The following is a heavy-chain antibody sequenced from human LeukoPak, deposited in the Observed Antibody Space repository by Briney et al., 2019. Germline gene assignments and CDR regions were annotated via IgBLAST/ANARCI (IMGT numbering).Heavy chain of an antibody. CDR2: IIPIFGTA. CDR1: GGTFSSYA. V-gene: IGHV1-69*01. J-gene: IGHJ5*02. Sequence: SVKVSCKASGGTFSSYAISWVRQAPGQGLEWMGGIIPIFGTANYAQKFQGRVTITADESTNTAYMELSSLRSEDTAVYYCARATVGTWGIAAAGNNWFDPWGQGTLVTVSS. D-gene: IGHD6-13*01. CDR3: ARATVGTWGIAAAGNNWFDP.